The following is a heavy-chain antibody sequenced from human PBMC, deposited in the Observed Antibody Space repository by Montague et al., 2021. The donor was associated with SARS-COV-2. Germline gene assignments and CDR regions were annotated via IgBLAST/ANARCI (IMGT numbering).Heavy chain of an antibody. CDR3: ARDVVAAPGTFDY. D-gene: IGHD6-13*01. CDR2: VSASGST. Sequence: SETLSLTCTVSGDSISYLYWSWIRQPAGKGLEWIGRVSASGSTNYKPSXNSRVTMSVDTSMKQFSLRLSPVTAADTAVYYCARDVVAAPGTFDYWGQGTLVTVSS. J-gene: IGHJ4*02. V-gene: IGHV4-4*07. CDR1: GDSISYLY.